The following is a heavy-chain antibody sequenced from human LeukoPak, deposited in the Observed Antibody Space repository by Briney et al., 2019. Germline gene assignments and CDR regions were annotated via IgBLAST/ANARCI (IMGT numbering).Heavy chain of an antibody. CDR3: AGAKFPSYYENIQNYYYMDV. V-gene: IGHV3-23*01. J-gene: IGHJ6*03. CDR2: ISGSGGST. CDR1: GFTFSSYA. Sequence: PGGSLRLSCAASGFTFSSYAMSWVRQAPGKGLEWVSAISGSGGSTYYADSVKGRFTISRDNSKNTLYLQMNSLRAEDTAVYYCAGAKFPSYYENIQNYYYMDVWGKGTTVTVSS. D-gene: IGHD1-26*01.